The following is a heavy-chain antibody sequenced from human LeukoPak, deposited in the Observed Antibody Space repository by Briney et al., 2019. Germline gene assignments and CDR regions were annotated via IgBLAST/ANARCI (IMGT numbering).Heavy chain of an antibody. CDR1: GFTFSSYE. J-gene: IGHJ6*04. Sequence: PGGSLGLSCAASGFTFSSYEMNWVRQAPGKGLEWVSYISSSGSTIYYADSVKGRFTISRDNAKNSLYLQMNSLRAEDTAVYYCAELGITLIGGVWGKGTTVTNSS. CDR2: ISSSGSTI. CDR3: AELGITLIGGV. D-gene: IGHD3-10*02. V-gene: IGHV3-48*03.